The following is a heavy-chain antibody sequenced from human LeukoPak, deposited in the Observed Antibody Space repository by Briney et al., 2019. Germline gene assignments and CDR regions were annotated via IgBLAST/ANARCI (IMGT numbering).Heavy chain of an antibody. Sequence: ASVKVSCKASGYTFTSYYMHWVRQAPGQGLEWMGIINPSGGSTSYAQKFQGRVTMTRDTSTSTVYMELSSLRSEDTAVYYSARDGSHLRDLDYWGQGTLVTVSS. CDR1: GYTFTSYY. D-gene: IGHD4-17*01. V-gene: IGHV1-46*01. CDR2: INPSGGST. J-gene: IGHJ4*02. CDR3: ARDGSHLRDLDY.